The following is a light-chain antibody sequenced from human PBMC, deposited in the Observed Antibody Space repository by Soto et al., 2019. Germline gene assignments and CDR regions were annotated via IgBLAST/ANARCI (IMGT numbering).Light chain of an antibody. Sequence: EIVMTQSPATLSVSPGERATLSCRASQSISTNLVWYQHKPGQALRLLIYAASTRATGIPARFSGSGSGTEFTLTISSLQSEDFAVYYCQHYNNWPALTFGGGTKVEIK. CDR1: QSISTN. J-gene: IGKJ4*01. CDR3: QHYNNWPALT. V-gene: IGKV3-15*01. CDR2: AAS.